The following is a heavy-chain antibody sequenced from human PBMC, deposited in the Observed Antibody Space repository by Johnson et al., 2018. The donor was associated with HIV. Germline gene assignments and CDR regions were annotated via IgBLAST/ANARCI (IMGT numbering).Heavy chain of an antibody. D-gene: IGHD3-16*01. CDR1: GFTFSSYG. J-gene: IGHJ3*02. CDR3: ASQVRGLRLGVDAFDI. CDR2: VTGTGGDT. Sequence: EQLVESGGGLVQPGGSLRLSCAASGFTFSSYGMSWVRQAPGKGLEWVSGVTGTGGDTYYAESVKGRFTISRDNSKNTLYLQMNKLRAEDTAVYFCASQVRGLRLGVDAFDIGGQGTMVTVSS. V-gene: IGHV3-23*04.